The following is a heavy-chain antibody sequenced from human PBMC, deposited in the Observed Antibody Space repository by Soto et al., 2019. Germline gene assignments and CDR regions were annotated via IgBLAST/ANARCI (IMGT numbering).Heavy chain of an antibody. J-gene: IGHJ4*02. V-gene: IGHV1-2*02. Sequence: ASVKVSCKASGYTFTGYYMHWVRQAPGQGLEWMGWINPNSGGTNYAQKFQGRVTMTRDTSISTAYMELSRLRSDDTAVYYCARDRIAAAGYYFDYWGQGTLVTVSS. CDR2: INPNSGGT. D-gene: IGHD6-13*01. CDR1: GYTFTGYY. CDR3: ARDRIAAAGYYFDY.